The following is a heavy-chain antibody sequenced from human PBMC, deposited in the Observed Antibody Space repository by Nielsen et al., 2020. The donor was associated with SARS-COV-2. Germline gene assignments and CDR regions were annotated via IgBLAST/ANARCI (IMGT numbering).Heavy chain of an antibody. CDR3: ARSAAYYDFWSGYSLDS. CDR2: IYKSGST. V-gene: IGHV4-59*11. D-gene: IGHD3-3*01. J-gene: IGHJ4*02. CDR1: GGSMSSHS. Sequence: SETLSLTCTVSGGSMSSHSWNWIRQPPGKGLEWIGYIYKSGSTEYNPSLKSRVTISIDTSKNQFFLKLRSVTAADTAVYYCARSAAYYDFWSGYSLDSWGQGSLVTVSS.